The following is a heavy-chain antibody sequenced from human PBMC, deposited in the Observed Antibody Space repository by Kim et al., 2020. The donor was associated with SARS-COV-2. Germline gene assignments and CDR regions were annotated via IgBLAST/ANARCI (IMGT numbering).Heavy chain of an antibody. Sequence: GGSLRLSCAASGFTFSSYSMNWVRQAPGKGLEWVSSISSSSSYIYYADSGKGRFTISRDNAKNSLYLQMNSLRAEDTAVYYCARGTNYYDSSGYPDYWGQGTLITVSS. CDR2: ISSSSSYI. D-gene: IGHD3-22*01. CDR1: GFTFSSYS. V-gene: IGHV3-21*01. CDR3: ARGTNYYDSSGYPDY. J-gene: IGHJ4*02.